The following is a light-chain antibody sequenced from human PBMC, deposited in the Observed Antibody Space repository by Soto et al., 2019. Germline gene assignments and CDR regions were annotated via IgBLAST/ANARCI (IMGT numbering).Light chain of an antibody. J-gene: IGKJ2*01. CDR2: AAS. Sequence: DIQLTHSPSFLSASVGDRVTITCRASQDIGTSLAWYQQKPGKAPKVLIHAASTLQSGVPSRFSGSGSGTECTLTINSLQPEDFAAYYRQQLNSYPYTFGQGTKLEIK. V-gene: IGKV1-9*01. CDR1: QDIGTS. CDR3: QQLNSYPYT.